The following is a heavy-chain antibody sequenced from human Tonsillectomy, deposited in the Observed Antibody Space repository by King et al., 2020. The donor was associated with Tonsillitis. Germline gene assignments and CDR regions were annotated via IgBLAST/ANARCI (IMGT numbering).Heavy chain of an antibody. D-gene: IGHD3-10*01. CDR1: GYTFTSYY. V-gene: IGHV1-46*03. CDR2: INPSGGST. CDR3: ARDEWLWFGELLSYYYYGMDV. J-gene: IGHJ6*02. Sequence: QLVQSGAEVKKPGASVKVSCKASGYTFTSYYMHWMRQAPGQGLEWMVIINPSGGSTSYAQKFKGRATMTRDTPTSTAYMELSSLRSKDTAVYYCARDEWLWFGELLSYYYYGMDVWGQGTTVTVSS.